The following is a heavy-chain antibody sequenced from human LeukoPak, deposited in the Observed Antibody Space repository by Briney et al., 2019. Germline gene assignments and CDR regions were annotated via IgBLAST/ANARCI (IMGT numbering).Heavy chain of an antibody. CDR2: IKQDGSEK. J-gene: IGHJ4*02. CDR3: AREKPAITMVRGVIHSFDY. Sequence: QAGGSLRLSCAASGFTFSSYWMSWVRQAPGKGLEWVANIKQDGSEKYYVDSVKGRFTISRDNAKNSLYPQMNSLRAEDTAVYYCAREKPAITMVRGVIHSFDYWGQGTLVTVSS. D-gene: IGHD3-10*01. CDR1: GFTFSSYW. V-gene: IGHV3-7*01.